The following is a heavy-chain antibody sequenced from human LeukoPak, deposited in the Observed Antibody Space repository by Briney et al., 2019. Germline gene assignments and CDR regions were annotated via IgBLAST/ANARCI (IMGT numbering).Heavy chain of an antibody. J-gene: IGHJ6*02. D-gene: IGHD6-19*01. CDR2: IYYSGST. V-gene: IGHV4-59*06. CDR1: GGSISSYY. CDR3: ARDRVAGNLGYYGMDV. Sequence: PSETLSLTCTVSGGSISSYYWSWIRQPPGKGLEWIGYIYYSGSTYYNPSLKSRVTISVDTSKNQFSLKLSSVTAADTAVYYCARDRVAGNLGYYGMDVWGQGTTVTVSS.